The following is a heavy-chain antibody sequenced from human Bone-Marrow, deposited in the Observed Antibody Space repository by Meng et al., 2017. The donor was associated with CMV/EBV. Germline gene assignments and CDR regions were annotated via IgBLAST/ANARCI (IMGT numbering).Heavy chain of an antibody. D-gene: IGHD3-16*01. V-gene: IGHV1-2*02. CDR3: ASPAVRASGGAFDY. CDR1: GYTFTGYY. J-gene: IGHJ4*02. CDR2: INPNSGGT. Sequence: ASVKVSCKASGYTFTGYYMHWVRQAPGQGLEWMGWINPNSGGTNYAQKFQGRVTMTRDTSITTAYMELTSLRSDDTSVYYCASPAVRASGGAFDYWGQGTLVTFSS.